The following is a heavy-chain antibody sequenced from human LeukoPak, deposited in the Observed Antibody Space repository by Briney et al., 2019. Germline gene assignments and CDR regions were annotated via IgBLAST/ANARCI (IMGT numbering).Heavy chain of an antibody. CDR1: GGSFSGYY. J-gene: IGHJ4*02. V-gene: IGHV4-34*01. Sequence: PSETLSLTCAVYGGSFSGYYWSWIRQPPGKGLEWIGETNHSGSTNYNPSLKSRVTISVDTSKNQFSLKLSSVTAADTAVYYCARVGYGSGSYYFDYWGQGTLVTVSS. CDR3: ARVGYGSGSYYFDY. D-gene: IGHD3-10*01. CDR2: TNHSGST.